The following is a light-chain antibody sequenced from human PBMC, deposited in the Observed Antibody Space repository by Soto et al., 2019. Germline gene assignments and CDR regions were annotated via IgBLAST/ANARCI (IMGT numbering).Light chain of an antibody. V-gene: IGKV1-39*01. CDR2: GAS. CDR3: QQSYSNPWT. Sequence: DIQMTQSPSSLSASVGDRVTITCRASQSISTYLNWYLQKPGKAPKALIFGASSLKSGVPSRFSGSGSGTDFTLTISSLQPEDFATYLCQQSYSNPWTFGQGTNVDIK. CDR1: QSISTY. J-gene: IGKJ1*01.